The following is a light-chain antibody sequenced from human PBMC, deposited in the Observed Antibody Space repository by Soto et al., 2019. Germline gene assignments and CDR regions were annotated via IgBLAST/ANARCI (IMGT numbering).Light chain of an antibody. V-gene: IGKV3D-20*02. Sequence: EIGLTQSPGILSLSPGERATLACRASQSISSDHLAWYQQRPGQSPRLLIYGACSRNTGVPARFSGSGSGTEFTLTISSLEPEDFAVYYCQQRSNWPITFGQGTRLEIK. CDR2: GAC. CDR3: QQRSNWPIT. CDR1: QSISSDH. J-gene: IGKJ5*01.